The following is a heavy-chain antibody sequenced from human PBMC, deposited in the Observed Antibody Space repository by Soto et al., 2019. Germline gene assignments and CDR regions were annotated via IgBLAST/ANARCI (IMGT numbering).Heavy chain of an antibody. V-gene: IGHV4-30-4*01. CDR1: GGSISSGDYY. J-gene: IGHJ4*02. CDR3: AREGPVLRYFDWLIIDY. CDR2: IYYSGST. D-gene: IGHD3-9*01. Sequence: PSETLSLTCTVSGGSISSGDYYWSWIRQPPGKGLEWIGYIYYSGSTYYNPSLKSRVTISVDTSKNQFSLKLSSVTAADTAVYYCAREGPVLRYFDWLIIDYWGQGTLVTVSS.